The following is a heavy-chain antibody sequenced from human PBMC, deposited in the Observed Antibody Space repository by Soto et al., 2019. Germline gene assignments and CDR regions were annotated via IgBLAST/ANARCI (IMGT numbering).Heavy chain of an antibody. Sequence: ASVKVSCKASGYTFTSYGISWVRQAPGQGLEWMGWISAYNGNTNYAQKLQGRVTMTTDTSTSTAYMELRSLRSDDTAVYYCARWGFIVYAGDYYYYMDFWGKGTSVTVFS. J-gene: IGHJ6*03. CDR1: GYTFTSYG. V-gene: IGHV1-18*01. D-gene: IGHD2-8*01. CDR3: ARWGFIVYAGDYYYYMDF. CDR2: ISAYNGNT.